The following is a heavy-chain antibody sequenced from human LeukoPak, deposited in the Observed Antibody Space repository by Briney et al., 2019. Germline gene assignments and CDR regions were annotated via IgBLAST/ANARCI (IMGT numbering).Heavy chain of an antibody. V-gene: IGHV3-21*01. Sequence: GGSLRLSCAASGFTFSSYSMNWVRQAPGMGLEWVSSILSSSNNIYYADSVKGRFTISRDNAKSSLYLQMNSLRVEDTAVYYCANLAVELPVDYWGQGTLVTVSS. CDR1: GFTFSSYS. J-gene: IGHJ4*02. CDR3: ANLAVELPVDY. D-gene: IGHD6-19*01. CDR2: ILSSSNNI.